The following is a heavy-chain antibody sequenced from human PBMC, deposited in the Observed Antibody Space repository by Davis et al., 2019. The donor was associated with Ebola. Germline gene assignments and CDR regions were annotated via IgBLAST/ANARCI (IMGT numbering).Heavy chain of an antibody. Sequence: GESLKISCKGSGYSFTSYWISWVRQMPGKGLEWMGRIDPSDSYTNYSPSFQGHVTISADKSISTAYLQWSSLKASDTAMYYCATPRYYYGSKDYWGQGTLVTVSS. CDR3: ATPRYYYGSKDY. J-gene: IGHJ4*02. V-gene: IGHV5-10-1*01. CDR1: GYSFTSYW. D-gene: IGHD3-10*01. CDR2: IDPSDSYT.